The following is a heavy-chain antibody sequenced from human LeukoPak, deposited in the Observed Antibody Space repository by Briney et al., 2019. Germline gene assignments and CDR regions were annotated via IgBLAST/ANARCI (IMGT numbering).Heavy chain of an antibody. J-gene: IGHJ5*02. CDR2: IYYSGST. D-gene: IGHD3-10*01. CDR3: ARHSQSGSSPYNWFDP. Sequence: SETLSLTCTVSGGSISSSSYYWGWIRQPPGKGLEWIGSIYYSGSTYYNPSLKSRVTISLDTSKNQFSLKLSSVTAADTAVYYCARHSQSGSSPYNWFDPWGQGTLVTVSS. V-gene: IGHV4-39*07. CDR1: GGSISSSSYY.